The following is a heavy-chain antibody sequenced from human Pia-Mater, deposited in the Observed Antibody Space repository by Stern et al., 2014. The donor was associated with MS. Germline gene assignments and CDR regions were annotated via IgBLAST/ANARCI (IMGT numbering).Heavy chain of an antibody. CDR1: GGSISSGGYY. CDR2: IYYSGST. Sequence: VQLVESGPGLVKPSQTLSLTCTVSGGSISSGGYYWSWIRPHPGKGLEWIGYIYYSGSTYYNPSLKSRVTISVDTSKNQFSLKLSSVTAADTAVYYCARVHADSSSWYWWYFDLWGRGTLVTVSS. J-gene: IGHJ2*01. D-gene: IGHD6-13*01. V-gene: IGHV4-31*03. CDR3: ARVHADSSSWYWWYFDL.